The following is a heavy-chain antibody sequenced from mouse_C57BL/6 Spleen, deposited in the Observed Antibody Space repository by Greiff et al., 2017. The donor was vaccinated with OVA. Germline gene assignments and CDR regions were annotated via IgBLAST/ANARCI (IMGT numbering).Heavy chain of an antibody. V-gene: IGHV1-54*01. CDR3: ARSITTVVYFDY. D-gene: IGHD1-1*01. J-gene: IGHJ2*01. Sequence: VQLQQSGAELVRPGTSVKVSCTASGYAFTNYLIEWVKQRPGKGLEWIGVINTGSGGTNYNEKFKGKATLTADKSSSTAYMQLSSLTSEDSAVYFCARSITTVVYFDYWGQGTTLTVSS. CDR2: INTGSGGT. CDR1: GYAFTNYL.